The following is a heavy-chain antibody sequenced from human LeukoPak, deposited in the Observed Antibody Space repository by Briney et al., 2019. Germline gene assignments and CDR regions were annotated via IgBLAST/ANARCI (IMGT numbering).Heavy chain of an antibody. D-gene: IGHD3-10*01. CDR1: GFTVSSNY. J-gene: IGHJ4*02. CDR2: ISGSGGST. V-gene: IGHV3-23*01. CDR3: AKDAGFMVRGVITASDY. Sequence: GGSLRLSCAASGFTVSSNYMSWVRQAPGKGLEWASAISGSGGSTYYADSVKGRFTISRDNSKNTLYLQMNSLRAEDTAVYYCAKDAGFMVRGVITASDYWGQGTLVTVSS.